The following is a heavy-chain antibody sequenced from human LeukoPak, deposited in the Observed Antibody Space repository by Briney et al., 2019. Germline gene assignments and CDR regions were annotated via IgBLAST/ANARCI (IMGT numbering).Heavy chain of an antibody. CDR1: GYTFTSYA. D-gene: IGHD3-3*01. J-gene: IGHJ6*02. CDR2: INAGNGNT. Sequence: GASVKVSCTASGYTFTSYAMHWVRQAPGQRLEWMGWINAGNGNTKYSQKFQGRVTITRDTSASTAYMELSSLRSEDTAVYYCASGYDFWSGYYDYYYYGMDVWGQGTTVTVSS. V-gene: IGHV1-3*01. CDR3: ASGYDFWSGYYDYYYYGMDV.